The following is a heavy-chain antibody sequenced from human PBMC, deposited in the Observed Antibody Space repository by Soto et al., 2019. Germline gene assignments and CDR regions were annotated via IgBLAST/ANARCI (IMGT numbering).Heavy chain of an antibody. CDR1: GFTFSNAW. J-gene: IGHJ6*02. CDR2: IKSKTDGGTT. D-gene: IGHD1-1*01. Sequence: GGSLRLSCAASGFTFSNAWMNWVRQAPGKGLEWVGRIKSKTDGGTTDYAAPVKGRFTISRDDSKNTLYLQMNSLKTEDTAVYYCTTSALVRLGMGGFYYYYGMDVWGQGTTVTVSS. CDR3: TTSALVRLGMGGFYYYYGMDV. V-gene: IGHV3-15*07.